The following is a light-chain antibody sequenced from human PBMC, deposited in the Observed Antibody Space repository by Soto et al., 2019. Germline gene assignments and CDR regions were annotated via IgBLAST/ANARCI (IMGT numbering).Light chain of an antibody. Sequence: QPVLTQPASVSGSPGQSITISCTGTSSNVGYSNLVSWYQQHAGEAPQLIIYEGTKRPSGVSNRFSASKSANTASLTISGLQPEDAADYYCCSYAGSDIMIFGGGTKLTVL. V-gene: IGLV2-23*01. CDR3: CSYAGSDIMI. J-gene: IGLJ2*01. CDR2: EGT. CDR1: SSNVGYSNL.